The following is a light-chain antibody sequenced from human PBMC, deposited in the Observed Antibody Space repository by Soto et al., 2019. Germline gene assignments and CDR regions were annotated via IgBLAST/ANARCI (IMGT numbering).Light chain of an antibody. CDR1: QSVSSSY. Sequence: EIVLTQSPGTLSLSPGERATLSCRASQSVSSSYLAWYQQKPGQAPRLLIYGASSRATGIPDRFSGSGSGTDFTLTISRLEPEEFAMYYCQQYGSLWTFGQGTKVEIK. CDR3: QQYGSLWT. J-gene: IGKJ1*01. V-gene: IGKV3-20*01. CDR2: GAS.